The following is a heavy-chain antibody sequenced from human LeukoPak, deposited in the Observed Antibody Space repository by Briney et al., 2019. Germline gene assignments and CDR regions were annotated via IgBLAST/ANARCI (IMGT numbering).Heavy chain of an antibody. D-gene: IGHD2-2*01. Sequence: PGRSLRLSCAASGFTFSNYVMNWVRQAPGKGLEWVAAVSIDGNNIVYADSVKGRFTVSRDNSKNTLFLQMNSLRVDDTAVYYCARASGDVAPAAYKGAFVVWGQGTMVTISS. CDR2: VSIDGNNI. J-gene: IGHJ3*01. CDR1: GFTFSNYV. CDR3: ARASGDVAPAAYKGAFVV. V-gene: IGHV3-30*11.